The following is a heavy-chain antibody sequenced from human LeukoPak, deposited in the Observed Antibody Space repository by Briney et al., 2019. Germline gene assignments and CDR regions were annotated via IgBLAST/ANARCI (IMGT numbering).Heavy chain of an antibody. J-gene: IGHJ1*01. V-gene: IGHV3-23*01. CDR1: GXTFRSYT. Sequence: GGSLRLSCAASGXTFRSYTVSWVRQAPGKGLEWVSSISGSGESTYYADSVKGRFTISRDNSKNTLYLQMNSLRAEDTAVYYCAKRDWTEVEYFQHWGQGTLVTVSS. CDR3: AKRDWTEVEYFQH. CDR2: ISGSGEST. D-gene: IGHD1-1*01.